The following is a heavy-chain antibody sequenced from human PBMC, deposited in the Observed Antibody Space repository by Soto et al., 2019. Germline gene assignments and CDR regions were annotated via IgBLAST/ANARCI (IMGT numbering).Heavy chain of an antibody. V-gene: IGHV5-51*01. Sequence: PGESLKISCKGSGFSFTSYWIGWVRQMPGKGLEWMGVIYPGDSDTKYSPSFEGQVTFSVDKSINTAYLQWRSLRASDTAIYYCARHYFTMDRGPFDPWGQGTLVTVSS. J-gene: IGHJ5*02. CDR1: GFSFTSYW. CDR3: ARHYFTMDRGPFDP. D-gene: IGHD3-10*01. CDR2: IYPGDSDT.